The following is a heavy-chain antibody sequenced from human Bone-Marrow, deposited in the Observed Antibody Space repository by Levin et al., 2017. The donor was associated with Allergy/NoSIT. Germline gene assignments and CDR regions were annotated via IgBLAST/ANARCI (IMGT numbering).Heavy chain of an antibody. CDR3: ARDGEDCSSTSCYYYYYGMDV. CDR1: GFTFSSYG. CDR2: IWYDGSNK. D-gene: IGHD2-2*01. V-gene: IGHV3-33*01. J-gene: IGHJ6*02. Sequence: GGSLRLSCAASGFTFSSYGMHWVRQAPGKGLEWVAVIWYDGSNKYYADSVKGRFTISRDNSKNTLYLQMNSLRAEDTAVYYCARDGEDCSSTSCYYYYYGMDVWGQGTTVTVSS.